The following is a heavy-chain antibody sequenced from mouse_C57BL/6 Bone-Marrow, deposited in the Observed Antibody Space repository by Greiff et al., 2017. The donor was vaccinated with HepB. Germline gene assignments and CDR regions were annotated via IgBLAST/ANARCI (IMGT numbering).Heavy chain of an antibody. CDR1: GYTFTSYW. D-gene: IGHD2-4*01. J-gene: IGHJ4*01. V-gene: IGHV1-55*01. CDR3: ARERAYYDLYYYAMDY. CDR2: IYPGSGST. Sequence: QVQLQQPGAELVKPGASVKMSCKASGYTFTSYWITWVKQRPGQGLEWIGDIYPGSGSTNYNEKFKSKATLTVDTSSSTAYMQLSSLTSEDSAVYYCARERAYYDLYYYAMDYWGQGTSVTVSS.